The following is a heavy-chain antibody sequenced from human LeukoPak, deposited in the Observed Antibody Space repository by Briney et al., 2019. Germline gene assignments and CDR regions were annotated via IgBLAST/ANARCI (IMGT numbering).Heavy chain of an antibody. V-gene: IGHV3-69-1*01. CDR1: GFTFSTYA. J-gene: IGHJ4*02. Sequence: GGSLRLSCAASGFTFSTYALHWVRQAPGKGLEWVSSISIRMSKNYADSVKGRFTISRDNAKNSLDLQMDSLRDEDTAVYYCARDSRSIAVSKGGLDYWGQGTLVTVSS. CDR3: ARDSRSIAVSKGGLDY. CDR2: ISIRMSK. D-gene: IGHD6-6*01.